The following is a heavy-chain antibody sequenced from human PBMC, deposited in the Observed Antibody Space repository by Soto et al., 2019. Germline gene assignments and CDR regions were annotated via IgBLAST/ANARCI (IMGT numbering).Heavy chain of an antibody. CDR1: GGSISSGDYY. D-gene: IGHD3-22*01. V-gene: IGHV4-30-4*01. CDR2: IYYSGST. Sequence: SETLSLTCTVSGGSISSGDYYWSWIRQPPGKGLEWIGYIYYSGSTYYNPSLKSRVTISVDTSKNQFSLKLSSVTAADTAVYYCARVRYYYDSSGYYPGYYYYGMDVWGQGTTVTVSS. CDR3: ARVRYYYDSSGYYPGYYYYGMDV. J-gene: IGHJ6*02.